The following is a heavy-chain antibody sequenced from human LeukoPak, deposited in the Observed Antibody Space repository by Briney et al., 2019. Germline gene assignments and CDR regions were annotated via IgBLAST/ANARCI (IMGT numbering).Heavy chain of an antibody. CDR1: GFTFSSYE. V-gene: IGHV3-48*03. D-gene: IGHD3-22*01. Sequence: GGSLRLSCAASGFTFSSYEMNWVRQAPGKGLEWISYISSSGSSMSYADSVKDRFTISRDNAKNSMYLQMTSLRAGDAAVYYCARGYYSDTTGYNPLDHWGQGTLVTVSS. J-gene: IGHJ4*02. CDR2: ISSSGSSM. CDR3: ARGYYSDTTGYNPLDH.